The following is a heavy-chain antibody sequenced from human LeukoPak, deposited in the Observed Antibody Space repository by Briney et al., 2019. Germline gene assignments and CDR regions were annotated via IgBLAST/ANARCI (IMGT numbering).Heavy chain of an antibody. Sequence: GGSLRLSCAASGFTVSSNYMHWVRQAPGRGLEWVSIIYSGGTTYHADSVKGRFTISRDNSKNTVYLQMNSLRAEDTALYYCARGEMAXXVDYWGQGXXVTXSS. J-gene: IGHJ4*02. CDR2: IYSGGTT. CDR1: GFTVSSNY. V-gene: IGHV3-53*01. CDR3: ARGEMAXXVDY. D-gene: IGHD5-24*01.